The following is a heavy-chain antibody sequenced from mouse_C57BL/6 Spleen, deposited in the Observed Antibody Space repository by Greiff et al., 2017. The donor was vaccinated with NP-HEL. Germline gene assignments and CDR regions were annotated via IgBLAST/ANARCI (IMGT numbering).Heavy chain of an antibody. V-gene: IGHV5-16*01. Sequence: EVNVVESEGGLVQPGSSMKLSCTASGFTFSDYYMAWVRQVPEKGLEWVANINYDGSSTYYLDSLKSRFIISRDNAKNILYLQMSSLKSEDTATYYCARKGYFDVWGTGTTVTVSS. CDR1: GFTFSDYY. CDR2: INYDGSST. CDR3: ARKGYFDV. J-gene: IGHJ1*03.